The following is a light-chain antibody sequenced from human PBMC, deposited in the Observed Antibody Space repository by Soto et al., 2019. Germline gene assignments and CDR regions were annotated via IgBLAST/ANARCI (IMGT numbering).Light chain of an antibody. CDR3: QQYYITPLT. Sequence: DIVMTQSPASLAVSLGERATINCKSSQSLSYSSNNKNYLVWYQQKPGQPPKLLIYWASTRESGVPDRFSGSGSGTDFTLTISSLQAEDVAVYYCQQYYITPLTFGGGTKVEI. V-gene: IGKV4-1*01. J-gene: IGKJ4*01. CDR2: WAS. CDR1: QSLSYSSNNKNY.